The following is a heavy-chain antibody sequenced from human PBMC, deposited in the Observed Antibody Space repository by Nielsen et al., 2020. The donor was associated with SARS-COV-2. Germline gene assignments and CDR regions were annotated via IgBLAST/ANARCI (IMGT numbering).Heavy chain of an antibody. CDR2: IYPGDSDT. V-gene: IGHV5-51*01. D-gene: IGHD3-22*01. CDR1: TYTFPNYW. J-gene: IGHJ4*02. Sequence: GESLKISCEGSTYTFPNYWISWVRQKPGKGLEWMGIIYPGDSDTRYSPSFQGQVTISADRSLSTAYLQWSSLKASDTAMYYCARPTYHDSSGPFDYWGQGTLVTVSS. CDR3: ARPTYHDSSGPFDY.